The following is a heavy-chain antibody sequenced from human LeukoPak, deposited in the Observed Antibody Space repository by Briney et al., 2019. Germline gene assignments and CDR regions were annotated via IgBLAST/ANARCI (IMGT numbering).Heavy chain of an antibody. V-gene: IGHV4-34*01. CDR2: INHSGST. CDR3: ARRSDYGGDFDY. D-gene: IGHD4-23*01. Sequence: RASETLSLTCAVYGGSFSGFYWSWVRQPPGKGLEWIGEINHSGSTNYNPSLKSRVTISVDTSKNQFSLKLSSVTAAYTAVYYCARRSDYGGDFDYWGQGTLVTVSS. J-gene: IGHJ4*02. CDR1: GGSFSGFY.